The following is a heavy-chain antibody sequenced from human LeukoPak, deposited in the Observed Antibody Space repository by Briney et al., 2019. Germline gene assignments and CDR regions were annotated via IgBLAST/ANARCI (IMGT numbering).Heavy chain of an antibody. V-gene: IGHV4-39*07. CDR2: IYYSGST. Sequence: SETLSLTCTVSGGSISSSSYYWGWIRQPPGKGLEWIGSIYYSGSTYYNPSLKSRVTISVDTSKNQFSLRLSSVTAADTAVYYCARETRLHSGSYSNDAFDIWGQGTIVTVSS. CDR3: ARETRLHSGSYSNDAFDI. D-gene: IGHD1-26*01. CDR1: GGSISSSSYY. J-gene: IGHJ3*02.